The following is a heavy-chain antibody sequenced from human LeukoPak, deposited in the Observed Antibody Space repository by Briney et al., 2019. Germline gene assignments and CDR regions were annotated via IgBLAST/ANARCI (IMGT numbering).Heavy chain of an antibody. J-gene: IGHJ4*02. Sequence: SETLSPTCTVSGGSISSSYWSWIRQPPGKGLEWIAYIYYSGSTNYNPSLKSRVTTSVDMSKNQFSLKLTSVTAADTAVYYCARVRITMIVAIEYYFDYWGQGTLVTVSS. D-gene: IGHD3-22*01. CDR3: ARVRITMIVAIEYYFDY. V-gene: IGHV4-59*01. CDR2: IYYSGST. CDR1: GGSISSSY.